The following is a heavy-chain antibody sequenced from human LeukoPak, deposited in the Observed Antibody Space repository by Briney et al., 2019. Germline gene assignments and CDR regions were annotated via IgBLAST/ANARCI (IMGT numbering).Heavy chain of an antibody. Sequence: TGGSLRLSCATSGFTFSTYAMTWVRQAPGKGLEWVSAIDIYSTKTNYADSVKGRFTISRDNSKNTLYLQMNSLRGEDTAIYYCARDWKADFWGHGTLVIVSS. V-gene: IGHV3-23*05. D-gene: IGHD1-1*01. CDR2: IDIYSTKT. J-gene: IGHJ4*01. CDR1: GFTFSTYA. CDR3: ARDWKADF.